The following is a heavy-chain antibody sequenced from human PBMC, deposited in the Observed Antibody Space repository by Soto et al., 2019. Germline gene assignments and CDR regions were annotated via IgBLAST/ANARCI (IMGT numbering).Heavy chain of an antibody. J-gene: IGHJ3*02. V-gene: IGHV1-3*01. CDR2: INAGNGNT. D-gene: IGHD2-15*01. Sequence: ASVKVSCKASGYTFTSYAMHWVRQAPGQRLEWMGWINAGNGNTKYSQKFQGRVTITRDTSASTAYMELSSLRSEDTDVYYCARDTYCSGGSCYSGAFDIWGQGTMVTVSS. CDR3: ARDTYCSGGSCYSGAFDI. CDR1: GYTFTSYA.